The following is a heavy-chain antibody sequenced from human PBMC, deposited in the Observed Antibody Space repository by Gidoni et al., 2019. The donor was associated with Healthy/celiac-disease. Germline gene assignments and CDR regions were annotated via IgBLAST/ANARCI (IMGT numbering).Heavy chain of an antibody. D-gene: IGHD4-17*01. Sequence: QVQLQESGPGLVKPSETLSLTCTVSGGSISSYYWSWIRQPPGKGLEWIGYIYYSGSTNYNPALKSRVTISVDTSKNQFSLKLSSVTAADTAVYYCARAGGYGDWNWFDPWGQGTLVTVSS. CDR3: ARAGGYGDWNWFDP. CDR1: GGSISSYY. J-gene: IGHJ5*02. V-gene: IGHV4-59*01. CDR2: IYYSGST.